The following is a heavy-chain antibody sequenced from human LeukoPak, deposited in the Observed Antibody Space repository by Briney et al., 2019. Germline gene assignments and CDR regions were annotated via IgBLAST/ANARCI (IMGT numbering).Heavy chain of an antibody. J-gene: IGHJ4*02. Sequence: PGGSLRLSCAASGFTFSSYGMSWVRQAPGKGLEWVSAISGSGGSTYYADSVKGRFTISRDNSKNTLYLQMNSLRVEDTAVYYCAQDGRLARLDYWGQGTLVTVSS. D-gene: IGHD3-9*01. CDR3: AQDGRLARLDY. CDR2: ISGSGGST. V-gene: IGHV3-23*01. CDR1: GFTFSSYG.